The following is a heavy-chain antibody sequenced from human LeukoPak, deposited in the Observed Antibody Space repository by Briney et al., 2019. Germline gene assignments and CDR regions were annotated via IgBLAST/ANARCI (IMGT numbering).Heavy chain of an antibody. CDR1: GGSISSSSYY. V-gene: IGHV4-61*02. D-gene: IGHD3-3*01. J-gene: IGHJ4*02. CDR3: ARDKDFWSGYHDY. CDR2: IYTSGST. Sequence: SETLSLTCTVSGGSISSSSYYWSWIRQPAGKGLEWIGRIYTSGSTNYNPSLKSRVTMSVDTSKNQFSLKLSSVTAADTAVYYCARDKDFWSGYHDYWGQGTLVTVSS.